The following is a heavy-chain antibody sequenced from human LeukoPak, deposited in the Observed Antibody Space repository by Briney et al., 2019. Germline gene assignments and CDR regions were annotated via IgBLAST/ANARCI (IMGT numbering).Heavy chain of an antibody. J-gene: IGHJ4*01. CDR2: ILFRGAT. Sequence: PSETLSLTCTVSGDSISSYSYYWAWIRQPPGKGLEWIGSILFRGATYYNPSLKPRIIMSVDTSQNHFSLKLTSMTAADTAVYFCARESGDTRTVNSFDFWGRGTLITVSS. CDR3: ARESGDTRTVNSFDF. CDR1: GDSISSYSYY. V-gene: IGHV4-39*07. D-gene: IGHD5-18*01.